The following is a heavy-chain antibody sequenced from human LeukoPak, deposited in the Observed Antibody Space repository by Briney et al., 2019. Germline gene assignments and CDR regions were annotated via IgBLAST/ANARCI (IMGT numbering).Heavy chain of an antibody. J-gene: IGHJ4*02. CDR1: GFTFSSYW. CDR2: IKQDGSGK. Sequence: GGSLRLSCAASGFTFSSYWVSWVRQAPGKGLEWVANIKQDGSGKYYVDSVQGRFTISRDNAKNLLYLQMDSLRAEDTAVYYCARDVGYDSSGYYPYYFDYWGQGTLGTISS. CDR3: ARDVGYDSSGYYPYYFDY. D-gene: IGHD3-22*01. V-gene: IGHV3-7*05.